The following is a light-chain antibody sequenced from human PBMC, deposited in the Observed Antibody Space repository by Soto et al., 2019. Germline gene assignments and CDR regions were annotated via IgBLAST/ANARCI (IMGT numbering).Light chain of an antibody. CDR3: QQYGSSPPMYT. J-gene: IGKJ2*01. Sequence: EIVLTQSPGTLSLSPRERATLSCRASQSVSSSYLAWYQQKPGQAPRLLIYGASSRATGIPDRSSGSGSGTDFTLTISRLEPEDFAVYYCQQYGSSPPMYTFGQGTKLEIK. CDR1: QSVSSSY. V-gene: IGKV3-20*01. CDR2: GAS.